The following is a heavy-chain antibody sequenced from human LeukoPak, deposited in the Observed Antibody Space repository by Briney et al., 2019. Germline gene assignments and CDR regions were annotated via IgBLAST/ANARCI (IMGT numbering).Heavy chain of an antibody. V-gene: IGHV3-11*01. D-gene: IGHD3-22*01. J-gene: IGHJ4*02. CDR3: ARGSYSSGDRSYFDY. Sequence: ISSSGSTIYYADSVRGRFTISRDNAKNSLYLQMNSLRAEDTAVYYCARGSYSSGDRSYFDYWGQGTLVTVSS. CDR2: ISSSGSTI.